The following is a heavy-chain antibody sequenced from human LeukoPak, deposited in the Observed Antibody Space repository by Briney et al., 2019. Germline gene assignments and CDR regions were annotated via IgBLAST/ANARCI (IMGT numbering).Heavy chain of an antibody. D-gene: IGHD6-19*01. V-gene: IGHV3-48*03. J-gene: IGHJ5*02. Sequence: GGSLRLSCVASGFSFKTYEMNWVRQAPGKGLEWISYISGGGSDEDYADSVKGRFSISRDNAKNSLFLQMNSLRVEDTAVYYCARDVGFNNGWPAWGQGTLVTVSS. CDR2: ISGGGSDE. CDR3: ARDVGFNNGWPA. CDR1: GFSFKTYE.